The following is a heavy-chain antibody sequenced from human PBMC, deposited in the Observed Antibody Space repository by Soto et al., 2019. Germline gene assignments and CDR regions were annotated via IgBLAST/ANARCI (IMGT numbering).Heavy chain of an antibody. Sequence: GASVKVSCKASGGTFSSYAISWVRHAPGQGLEWMGGIIPIFGTANYAQKFQGRVTITADESTSTAYMELSSLRSEDTAVYYCARVYGGNSAGYYYYGMDVWGQGTTVTVSS. V-gene: IGHV1-69*13. J-gene: IGHJ6*02. D-gene: IGHD2-21*02. CDR3: ARVYGGNSAGYYYYGMDV. CDR1: GGTFSSYA. CDR2: IIPIFGTA.